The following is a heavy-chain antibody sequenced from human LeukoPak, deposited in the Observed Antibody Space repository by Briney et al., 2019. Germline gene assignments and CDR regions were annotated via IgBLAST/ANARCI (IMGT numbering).Heavy chain of an antibody. CDR1: GGSISSGGYF. V-gene: IGHV4-31*03. CDR3: ARDLWFGEYNWFDP. D-gene: IGHD3-10*01. J-gene: IGHJ5*02. CDR2: ISHSGST. Sequence: SQTLSLTCTVSGGSISSGGYFWSWVRQHPGKGLEWIGYISHSGSTYYNPSLKSRVTISLDTSKDRFSLRLSSVTAADTAVYYCARDLWFGEYNWFDPWGQGTLVSVSS.